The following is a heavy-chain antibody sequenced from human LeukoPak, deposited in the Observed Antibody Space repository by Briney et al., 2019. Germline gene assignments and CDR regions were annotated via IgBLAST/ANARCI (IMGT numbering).Heavy chain of an antibody. J-gene: IGHJ4*02. Sequence: GGSLRLSCAASGFTFDDYGMSWVRQAPGKGLEWVSGINWNGGSTGYADSVKGRFTISRDNAKNSLYLQMNSLRAEDTALYYCARPSPPYSGSYLGCYDYCGQGTLVTVSS. CDR1: GFTFDDYG. V-gene: IGHV3-20*04. CDR2: INWNGGST. CDR3: ARPSPPYSGSYLGCYDY. D-gene: IGHD1-26*01.